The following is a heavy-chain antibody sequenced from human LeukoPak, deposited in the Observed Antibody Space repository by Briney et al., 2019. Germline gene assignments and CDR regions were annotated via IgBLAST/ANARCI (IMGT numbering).Heavy chain of an antibody. CDR2: ISYDGSNK. CDR3: ARDSTGAAGTLYYFDY. CDR1: GFTFSSYA. J-gene: IGHJ4*02. Sequence: PGGSLRLSFAASGFTFSSYAMHWVRQAPGKGLEWVAVISYDGSNKYYADSVKGRFTISRDNSKNTLYLQMNSLRAEDTAVYYCARDSTGAAGTLYYFDYWGQGTLVTVSS. D-gene: IGHD6-13*01. V-gene: IGHV3-30-3*01.